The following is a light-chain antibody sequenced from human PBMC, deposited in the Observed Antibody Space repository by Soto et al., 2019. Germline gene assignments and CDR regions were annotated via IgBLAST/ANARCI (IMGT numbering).Light chain of an antibody. V-gene: IGLV4-69*01. Sequence: QLVLTQSPSASASLGASVKLTCTLSSGHSSYAIAWHQQQPEKGPRYLMKLNSDGSHNKGDGIPDRFSGSSSGAERYLTISSLQSEDEADYYCQTWGTGPWVFGGGTKL. J-gene: IGLJ3*02. CDR3: QTWGTGPWV. CDR1: SGHSSYA. CDR2: LNSDGSH.